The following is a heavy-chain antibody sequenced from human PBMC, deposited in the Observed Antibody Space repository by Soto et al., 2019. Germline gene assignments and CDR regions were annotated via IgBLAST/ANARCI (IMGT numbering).Heavy chain of an antibody. V-gene: IGHV1-18*01. Sequence: QVLLVQSGNEVKKPGASVKVSCKASGYAFNSYGISWVRQVPGQGPEWMGWISANSGDTKYEQKFKDSATRTTDTSTSTGYREVRGRSSDDTAGDCCARGCPSEYSGSSRPPFDYWGQGTLVTVSS. D-gene: IGHD6-6*01. CDR1: GYAFNSYG. CDR2: ISANSGDT. CDR3: ARGCPSEYSGSSRPPFDY. J-gene: IGHJ4*02.